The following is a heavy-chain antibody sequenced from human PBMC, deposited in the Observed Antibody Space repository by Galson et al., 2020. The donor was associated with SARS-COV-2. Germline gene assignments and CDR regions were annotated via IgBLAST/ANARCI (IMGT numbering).Heavy chain of an antibody. Sequence: ESLKISCAASGFTVSKNHVTWVRQAPGKGLECVSVLYGVGNRYYADSVKGRFTISRDNSKNTVDLQMSNLRVEDTAVYFCAGYGGNAKWGQGTLVTVSS. CDR2: LYGVGNR. J-gene: IGHJ4*02. D-gene: IGHD2-15*01. V-gene: IGHV3-66*01. CDR1: GFTVSKNH. CDR3: AGYGGNAK.